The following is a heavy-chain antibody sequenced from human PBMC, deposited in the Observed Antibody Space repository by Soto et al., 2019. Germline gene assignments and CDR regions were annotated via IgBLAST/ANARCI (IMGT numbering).Heavy chain of an antibody. V-gene: IGHV1-3*01. CDR2: INAGNGNT. CDR3: ARFGVVVPAAINYYYYGMDV. Sequence: GASVKVSCKASGYTFTSYAMHWVRQAPGQRLEWMGWINAGNGNTKYSQKFQGRVTITRDTSASTAYMELSRLRSEDTAVYYCARFGVVVPAAINYYYYGMDVWGQGTTVTVSS. J-gene: IGHJ6*02. D-gene: IGHD2-2*02. CDR1: GYTFTSYA.